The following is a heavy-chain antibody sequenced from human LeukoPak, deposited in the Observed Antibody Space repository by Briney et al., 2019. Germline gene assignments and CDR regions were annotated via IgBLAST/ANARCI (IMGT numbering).Heavy chain of an antibody. CDR2: IIPIFGTA. Sequence: SVKVSCKASGGTFSSYAISWVRQAPGQGLEWMGGIIPIFGTANYAQKFQGRVTITADESTSTAYMELSSLRSEDTAVYYCARVSGDYYDSSGYRHPFDYGGQGPLVTVSS. J-gene: IGHJ4*02. CDR1: GGTFSSYA. D-gene: IGHD3-22*01. V-gene: IGHV1-69*13. CDR3: ARVSGDYYDSSGYRHPFDY.